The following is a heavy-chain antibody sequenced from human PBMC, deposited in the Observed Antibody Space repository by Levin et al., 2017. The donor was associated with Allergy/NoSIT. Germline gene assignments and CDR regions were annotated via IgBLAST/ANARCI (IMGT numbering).Heavy chain of an antibody. Sequence: GGSLRLSCAASGFTVSSNYMSWVRQAPGKGLEWVSVIYSGGSTYYADSVKGRFTISRDNSKNTLYLQMNSLRAEDTAVYYCARDLGRNVAPKRAFDIWGQGTMVTVSS. CDR2: IYSGGST. CDR1: GFTVSSNY. V-gene: IGHV3-66*01. CDR3: ARDLGRNVAPKRAFDI. D-gene: IGHD1-26*01. J-gene: IGHJ3*02.